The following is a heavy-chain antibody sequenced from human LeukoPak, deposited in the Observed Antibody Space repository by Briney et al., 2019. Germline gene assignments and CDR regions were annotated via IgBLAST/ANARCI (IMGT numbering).Heavy chain of an antibody. Sequence: GGSLRLSCAASGFTFSSYSMNWVRQAPGKGLEWVSSISSSSSYIYYADSVKGRFTISRDNAKNSLYLQMNSLRAKDTAVYYCARDSVVAVVFDYWGQGTLVTVSS. V-gene: IGHV3-21*01. D-gene: IGHD5-12*01. J-gene: IGHJ4*02. CDR3: ARDSVVAVVFDY. CDR1: GFTFSSYS. CDR2: ISSSSSYI.